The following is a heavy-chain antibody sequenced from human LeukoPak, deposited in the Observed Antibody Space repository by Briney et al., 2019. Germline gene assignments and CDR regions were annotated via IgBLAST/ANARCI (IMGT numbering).Heavy chain of an antibody. D-gene: IGHD6-25*01. CDR2: INHSGST. CDR1: GGSFSGYY. CDR3: ARERLDYYYYYYMDV. J-gene: IGHJ6*03. Sequence: PSETLSLTCAVYGGSFSGYYWSWIRQPPGKGLEWIGEINHSGSTNYNPSLKSRVTISVDTSKNQFSLKLSSVTAADTAVYYCARERLDYYYYYYMDVWGKGTTVTVSS. V-gene: IGHV4-34*01.